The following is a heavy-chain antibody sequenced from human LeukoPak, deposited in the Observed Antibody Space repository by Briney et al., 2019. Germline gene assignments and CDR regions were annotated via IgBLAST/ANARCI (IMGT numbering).Heavy chain of an antibody. V-gene: IGHV3-49*03. CDR3: TRVLGIAARPFDY. CDR2: IRSKAYGGTT. J-gene: IGHJ4*02. CDR1: GFTFGDYA. D-gene: IGHD6-6*01. Sequence: GGSLRLSCTASGFTFGDYAMSWFRQAPGKGLEWVGFIRSKAYGGTTEYAASVKGRFTLSRDDSKSIAYLQMNSLKTEDTAVYYCTRVLGIAARPFDYWGQGTLVTVSS.